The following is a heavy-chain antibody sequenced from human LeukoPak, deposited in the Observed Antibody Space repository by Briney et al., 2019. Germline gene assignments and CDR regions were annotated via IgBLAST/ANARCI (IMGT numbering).Heavy chain of an antibody. J-gene: IGHJ4*02. Sequence: SVKVSCKASGGTFSSYAISWVRQAPGQGLEWMGGIIPIFGTANYAQKFQGRVTITADESTSTAYMELSSLRSEDTAVYYCASALTRGGSLPDWGQGTLVTVSS. CDR1: GGTFSSYA. CDR3: ASALTRGGSLPD. D-gene: IGHD2-15*01. CDR2: IIPIFGTA. V-gene: IGHV1-69*13.